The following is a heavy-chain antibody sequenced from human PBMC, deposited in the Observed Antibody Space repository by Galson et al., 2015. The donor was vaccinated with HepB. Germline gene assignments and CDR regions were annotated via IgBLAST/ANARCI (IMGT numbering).Heavy chain of an antibody. D-gene: IGHD2-21*01. Sequence: SLRLSCAVSGFTFSTYGMHWVRQAPGKGLEWVAIISSDERSKYYADSVKGRFTMSRDNSQNTLYLQMSSLRAEDTAVYYCAKKGGATFYFDSWGQGTLVTVSS. CDR1: GFTFSTYG. CDR2: ISSDERSK. V-gene: IGHV3-30*18. J-gene: IGHJ4*02. CDR3: AKKGGATFYFDS.